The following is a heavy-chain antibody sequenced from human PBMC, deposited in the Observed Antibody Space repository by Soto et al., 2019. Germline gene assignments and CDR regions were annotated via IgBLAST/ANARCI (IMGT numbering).Heavy chain of an antibody. CDR1: GFTFSSYA. D-gene: IGHD3-3*01. CDR3: AKDSSGYYDFWSGYPALMDV. V-gene: IGHV3-23*01. Sequence: HPGGSLRLSCAASGFTFSSYAMSWVRQAPGKGLEWVSAISGSGGSTYYADSVKGRFTISRDNSKNTLYLQMNSLRAEDTAVYYCAKDSSGYYDFWSGYPALMDVWGQGTTVTVSS. CDR2: ISGSGGST. J-gene: IGHJ6*02.